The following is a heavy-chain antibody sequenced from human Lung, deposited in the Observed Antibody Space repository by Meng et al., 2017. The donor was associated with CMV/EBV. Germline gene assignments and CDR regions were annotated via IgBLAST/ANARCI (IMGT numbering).Heavy chain of an antibody. Sequence: LXCTVSGGSISSYYWSWIRQPPGKGLEWIGYIYYSGSTNYNPSLKSRVTISVDTSKNQFSLKLSSVTAADTAVYYCARGGYYDFWSGYSYYYYYGMDVWXPGNTVTVAS. CDR1: GGSISSYY. V-gene: IGHV4-59*01. CDR2: IYYSGST. CDR3: ARGGYYDFWSGYSYYYYYGMDV. D-gene: IGHD3-3*01. J-gene: IGHJ6*02.